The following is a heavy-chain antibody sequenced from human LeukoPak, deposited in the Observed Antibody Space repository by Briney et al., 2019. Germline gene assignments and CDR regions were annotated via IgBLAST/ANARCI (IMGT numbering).Heavy chain of an antibody. J-gene: IGHJ4*02. Sequence: GGSLRLSCAASGFTFSNAWMNWVRQAPGRGLEWVGRIRSITDGGTSDYAAPVKGRFTISRDDSQNTLYLQMNSLNTEDTAVYYCALGSGRCDSSDFDYWGQGTLVTVSS. CDR1: GFTFSNAW. CDR3: ALGSGRCDSSDFDY. V-gene: IGHV3-15*07. CDR2: IRSITDGGTS. D-gene: IGHD3-22*01.